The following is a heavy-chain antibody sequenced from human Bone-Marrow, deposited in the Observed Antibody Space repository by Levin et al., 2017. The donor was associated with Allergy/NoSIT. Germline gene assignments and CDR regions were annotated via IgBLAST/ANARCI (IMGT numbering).Heavy chain of an antibody. V-gene: IGHV4-39*01. J-gene: IGHJ6*02. CDR3: ARHNGIAAAGTWYYYGMDV. CDR1: GGSISSSSYY. Sequence: ESLKISCTVSGGSISSSSYYWGWIRQPPGKGLEWIGSIYYSGSTYYNPSLKSRVTISVDTSKNQFSLKLSSVTAADTAVYYCARHNGIAAAGTWYYYGMDVWGQGTTVTVSS. D-gene: IGHD6-13*01. CDR2: IYYSGST.